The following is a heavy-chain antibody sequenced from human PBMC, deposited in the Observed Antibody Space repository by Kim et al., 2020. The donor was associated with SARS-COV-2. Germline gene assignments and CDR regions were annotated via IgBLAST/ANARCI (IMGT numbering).Heavy chain of an antibody. CDR2: INKDASDK. D-gene: IGHD2-2*01. V-gene: IGHV3-7*03. J-gene: IGHJ5*02. CDR3: ARDGWSSSSCYRS. CDR1: GLAFSSSW. Sequence: GGSLRLSCAGSGLAFSSSWMSWVRQAPGKGLEWVANINKDASDKYYVDSVRGRFTISRDNAKNSVYLQMISLRAEDTAVYYCARDGWSSSSCYRSWGQGTLVTVSS.